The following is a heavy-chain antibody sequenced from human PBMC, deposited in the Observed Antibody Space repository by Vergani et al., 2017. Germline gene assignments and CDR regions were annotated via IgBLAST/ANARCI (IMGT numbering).Heavy chain of an antibody. J-gene: IGHJ4*02. Sequence: QVQLVESGGGVVQRGGSLRLSCATSGFTLSNYDMQWIRQGPGKGLEFVAFIQFDGSNQYYADSVKGRFSLSRDFSKNKLYLQMNSMRTDDTATYYCAKHFRGWGIEYGGQGTQVIVSS. D-gene: IGHD3-16*01. CDR2: IQFDGSNQ. CDR1: GFTLSNYD. CDR3: AKHFRGWGIEY. V-gene: IGHV3-30*02.